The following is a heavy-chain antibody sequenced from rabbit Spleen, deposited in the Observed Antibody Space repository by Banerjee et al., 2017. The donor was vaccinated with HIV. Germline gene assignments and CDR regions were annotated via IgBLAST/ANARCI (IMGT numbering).Heavy chain of an antibody. CDR3: ARDTGTSFSTYGMDL. V-gene: IGHV1S45*01. CDR1: GVSFSDKDV. Sequence: EQLEESGGGLVKPEGSLTLTCKASGVSFSDKDVMCWVRQAPGKGLEWIACINIFTGKSVYASWAKGRFIMSRTSSTTVTLQMTSLTAADTATYFCARDTGTSFSTYGMDLWGPGTLVTVS. CDR2: INIFTGKS. D-gene: IGHD8-1*01. J-gene: IGHJ6*01.